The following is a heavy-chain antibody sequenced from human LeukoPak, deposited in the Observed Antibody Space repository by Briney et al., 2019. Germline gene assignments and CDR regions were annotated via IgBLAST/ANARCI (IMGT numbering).Heavy chain of an antibody. CDR3: ARGARSVPNFNWFDP. D-gene: IGHD1-1*01. CDR2: IWYDGTNK. CDR1: GFTFRTYG. J-gene: IGHJ5*02. Sequence: GGSWRLSCAAPGFTFRTYGMPWVGQPPAKGLGWVAFIWYDGTNKYYVDSVKGRYTISRDNSKNTLYLQMNSLRAEDTAVYYCARGARSVPNFNWFDPWGQGTLVTVSS. V-gene: IGHV3-33*01.